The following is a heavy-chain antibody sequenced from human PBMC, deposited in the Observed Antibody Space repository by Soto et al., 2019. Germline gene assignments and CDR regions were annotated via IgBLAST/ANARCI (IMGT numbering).Heavy chain of an antibody. J-gene: IGHJ4*02. CDR3: ATGTMVRGVISPFDY. CDR2: ISGSGGST. Sequence: EVQLLESGGGLVQPGGSLRLSCAASGFTFSSYAMSWVRQAPGKGLEWVSAISGSGGSTYYADPVKGRFTIARDNSKNTLYLQMNSLRAEDTDVYYCATGTMVRGVISPFDYWGQGTLVTVSS. D-gene: IGHD3-10*01. V-gene: IGHV3-23*01. CDR1: GFTFSSYA.